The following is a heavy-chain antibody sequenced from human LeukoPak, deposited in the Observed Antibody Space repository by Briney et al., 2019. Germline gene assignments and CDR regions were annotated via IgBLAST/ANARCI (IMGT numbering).Heavy chain of an antibody. J-gene: IGHJ4*02. CDR2: ISGSGGST. CDR1: GFTFSSYS. D-gene: IGHD1-26*01. Sequence: GGSLRLSCAASGFTFSSYSMNWVRQAPGKGLEWVSAISGSGGSTYYADSVKGRFTISRDNSKNTLYLQMNSVTYEDTAVYFCVRIVGHTTTDFWGQGTIVTVSS. CDR3: VRIVGHTTTDF. V-gene: IGHV3-23*01.